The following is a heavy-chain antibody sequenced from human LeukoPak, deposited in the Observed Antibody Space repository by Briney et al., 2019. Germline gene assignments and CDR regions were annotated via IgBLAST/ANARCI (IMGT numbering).Heavy chain of an antibody. CDR2: IYPGDSDT. CDR1: GYSFTSYW. Sequence: GESLKISCKGSGYSFTSYWIGWVRQMPGKSLEWMGIIYPGDSDTRYSPSFQGQVTISADKSISTDYLQWSSLKASDTAMYYCARRIGYCSSTSCYSNWFDPWGQGTLVTVSS. D-gene: IGHD2-2*01. V-gene: IGHV5-51*01. J-gene: IGHJ5*02. CDR3: ARRIGYCSSTSCYSNWFDP.